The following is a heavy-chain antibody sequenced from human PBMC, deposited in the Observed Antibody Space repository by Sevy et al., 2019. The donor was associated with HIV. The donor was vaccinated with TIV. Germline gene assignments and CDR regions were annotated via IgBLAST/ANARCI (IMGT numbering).Heavy chain of an antibody. J-gene: IGHJ3*02. V-gene: IGHV3-23*01. Sequence: GGSLRLSCAASGFTFSSYAMSWVRQAPGKGLEWVSAVSGSGGSTYYADSVKGRSTTSRENSKNTLYLQMNSLRAEDTVVYYCAKEYYYDSSGSVGAFDIWGQGTMVTVSS. CDR1: GFTFSSYA. CDR2: VSGSGGST. D-gene: IGHD3-22*01. CDR3: AKEYYYDSSGSVGAFDI.